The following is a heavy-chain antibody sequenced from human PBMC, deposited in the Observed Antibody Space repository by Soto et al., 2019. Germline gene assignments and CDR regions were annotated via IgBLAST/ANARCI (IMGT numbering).Heavy chain of an antibody. J-gene: IGHJ5*02. CDR3: ARRNDYVSNWFDP. Sequence: QLQLQESGPGLVKPSETLSLTCTVSGGSISSSSYYWGWIRQPPGKGLEWIGSNYYSGSTYYNPSLKSRVTISVDTSKNQFSLKLSSVTAADTAVYYCARRNDYVSNWFDPWGQGTLVTVSS. V-gene: IGHV4-39*01. CDR2: NYYSGST. D-gene: IGHD3-16*01. CDR1: GGSISSSSYY.